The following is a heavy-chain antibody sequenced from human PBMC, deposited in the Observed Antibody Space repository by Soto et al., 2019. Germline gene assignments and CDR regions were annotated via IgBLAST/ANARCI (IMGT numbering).Heavy chain of an antibody. CDR1: GFTFSSYS. V-gene: IGHV3-21*01. Sequence: PGLFMRHSCAAAGFTFSSYSMHWVRQAPGKGLEWVSSISSSSSYIYYADSVKGRFTISRDNAKNSLYLQMNSLRAEDTAVYYCARVGYYDFWSGSQYYSYYYGMDVWGQGTTVTVS. CDR3: ARVGYYDFWSGSQYYSYYYGMDV. J-gene: IGHJ6*02. D-gene: IGHD3-3*01. CDR2: ISSSSSYI.